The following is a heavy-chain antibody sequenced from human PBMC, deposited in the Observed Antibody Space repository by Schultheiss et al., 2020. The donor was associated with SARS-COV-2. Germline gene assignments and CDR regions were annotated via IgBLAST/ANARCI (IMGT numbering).Heavy chain of an antibody. Sequence: SETLSLTCAVYGGSFSGYYWSWIRQPPGKGLEWIGSIYYSGSTYYNPSLKSRVTISVDTSKNQFSLKLSSVTAADTAVYYCASRVFHYYGSGSHNWFDPWGQGTLVTVSS. J-gene: IGHJ5*02. D-gene: IGHD3-10*01. CDR2: IYYSGST. CDR1: GGSFSGYY. V-gene: IGHV4-34*01. CDR3: ASRVFHYYGSGSHNWFDP.